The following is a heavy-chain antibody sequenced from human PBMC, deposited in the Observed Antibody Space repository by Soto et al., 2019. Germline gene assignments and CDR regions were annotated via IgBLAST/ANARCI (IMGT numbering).Heavy chain of an antibody. CDR2: ILPISGTA. D-gene: IGHD3-22*01. CDR3: ARDGNVTTSYVGYDYYGMDV. CDR1: GGIFSSYA. J-gene: IGHJ6*02. Sequence: QVQLVQSGAEVKKPGSSVKVSCKASGGIFSSYAISWVRQAPGQGLEWMGGILPISGTANYAQKFQGRVTITADESTSTAYMELSSLRSEDTAVYYCARDGNVTTSYVGYDYYGMDVWGQGTTVTVSS. V-gene: IGHV1-69*12.